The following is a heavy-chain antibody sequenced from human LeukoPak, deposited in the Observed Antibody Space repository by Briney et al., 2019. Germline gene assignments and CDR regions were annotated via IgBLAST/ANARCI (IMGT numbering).Heavy chain of an antibody. CDR1: GFTFSTYS. V-gene: IGHV3-48*02. CDR2: ISSSSSAI. J-gene: IGHJ4*02. CDR3: GRRYCISSTCYWDY. D-gene: IGHD2-2*01. Sequence: GGSLRLSCAASGFTFSTYSMNWVRQAPGKGLEWVSYISSSSSAIYYADSVKGRFTISRDNAKNSLYLQMNSLRDVDTAGYYCGRRYCISSTCYWDYWGQGTLVTVSS.